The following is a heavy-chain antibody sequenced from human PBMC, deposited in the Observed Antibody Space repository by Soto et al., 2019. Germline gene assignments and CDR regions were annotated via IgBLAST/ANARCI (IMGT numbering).Heavy chain of an antibody. Sequence: EVQLLESGGGLVQPGGSLRLSCAASGFTFSSYAMSWVRQAPGKGLEWVSAISGSGGSTYYADSVKGRFTISRDNSKNTLYLQMPSLRAEDTAVYYCAKDISAHMTYDEGWKVDPWGQGTLVTVSS. CDR1: GFTFSSYA. CDR3: AKDISAHMTYDEGWKVDP. V-gene: IGHV3-23*01. D-gene: IGHD5-12*01. J-gene: IGHJ5*02. CDR2: ISGSGGST.